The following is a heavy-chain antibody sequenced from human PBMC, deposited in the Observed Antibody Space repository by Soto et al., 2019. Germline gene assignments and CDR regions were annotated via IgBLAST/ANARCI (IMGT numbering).Heavy chain of an antibody. J-gene: IGHJ6*02. V-gene: IGHV2-26*01. D-gene: IGHD3-9*01. CDR1: GFSLTTGKMG. CDR3: ARMKVDSYQVYYTMDV. CDR2: IFSDNER. Sequence: SGPTLVNPTETLTLTCAVSGFSLTTGKMGVSWIRQPPGKALEWLAHIFSDNERSYSTSLQGRLTISKDTSGSQVVLSMTNVDPVDTATYYCARMKVDSYQVYYTMDVWGQGTTVTVSS.